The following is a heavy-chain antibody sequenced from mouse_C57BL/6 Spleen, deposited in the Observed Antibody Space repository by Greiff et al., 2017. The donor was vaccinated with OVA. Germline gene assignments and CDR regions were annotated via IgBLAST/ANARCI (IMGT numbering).Heavy chain of an antibody. CDR2: IHPNSGST. CDR1: GYTFTSYW. CDR3: ARLETAQAEGYFDY. Sequence: VQLQQPGAELVKPGASVKLSCKASGYTFTSYWMHWVKQRPGQGLEWIGMIHPNSGSTNYNEKFKSKATLTVDKSSSTAYMQLSSLTSEDSAVYYSARLETAQAEGYFDYRGQGTTLTVSS. V-gene: IGHV1-64*01. D-gene: IGHD3-2*02. J-gene: IGHJ2*01.